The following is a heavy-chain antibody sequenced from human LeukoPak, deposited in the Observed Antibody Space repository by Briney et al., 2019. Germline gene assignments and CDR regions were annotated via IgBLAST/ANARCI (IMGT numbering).Heavy chain of an antibody. V-gene: IGHV1-8*01. D-gene: IGHD3-22*01. J-gene: IGHJ4*02. CDR3: ARGFVYDSSGYYYISPFDS. Sequence: ASVTLSFTASGYTYIIYDINWVRQASGQAPERVGWINHNSGNTGYTQKFQGRVTMTRNSSISTAYMELSSLRSEDTAVYYCARGFVYDSSGYYYISPFDSWGQGTRFTVPS. CDR1: GYTYIIYD. CDR2: INHNSGNT.